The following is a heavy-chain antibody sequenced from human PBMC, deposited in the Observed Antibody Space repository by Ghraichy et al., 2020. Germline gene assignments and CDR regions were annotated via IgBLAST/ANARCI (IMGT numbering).Heavy chain of an antibody. CDR2: MNPNSGNT. CDR3: GLVAHAAYYYGMDV. V-gene: IGHV1-8*03. CDR1: GYTFTSYD. D-gene: IGHD2-15*01. J-gene: IGHJ6*02. Sequence: ASVKVSCKASGYTFTSYDINWVRQATGQGLEWMGWMNPNSGNTGYAQKFQGRVTITRNTSISTAYMELSSLRSEDTAVYYCGLVAHAAYYYGMDVWGQGTTVTVSS.